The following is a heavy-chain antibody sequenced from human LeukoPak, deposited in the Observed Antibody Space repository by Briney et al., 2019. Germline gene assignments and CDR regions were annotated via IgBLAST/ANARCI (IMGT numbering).Heavy chain of an antibody. J-gene: IGHJ4*02. D-gene: IGHD5-24*01. CDR1: GFTFSSYG. CDR2: ISYDGSNK. V-gene: IGHV3-30*18. Sequence: GGSLRLSCAASGFTFSSYGMHWVRQAPGKGLEWVAVISYDGSNKYYADSVKCRFTISRDNSKNTLYLQMNSLRAEDTAVYYCAKAHQREALGYWGQGTLVTVSS. CDR3: AKAHQREALGY.